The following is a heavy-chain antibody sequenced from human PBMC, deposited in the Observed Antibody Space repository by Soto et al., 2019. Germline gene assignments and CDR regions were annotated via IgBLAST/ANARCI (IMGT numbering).Heavy chain of an antibody. CDR1: GGSISSSN. Sequence: ETLSLTCAVSGGSISSSNWWSWVRQPPGKGLEWVSYISSSSSTIYYADSVKGRFTISRDNAKNSLYLQMNSLRAEDTSVYYCAAISYDFWGGYYFNDYYYYYMDVWGKGTTVTVSS. V-gene: IGHV3-48*01. D-gene: IGHD3-3*01. CDR3: AAISYDFWGGYYFNDYYYYYMDV. CDR2: ISSSSSTI. J-gene: IGHJ6*03.